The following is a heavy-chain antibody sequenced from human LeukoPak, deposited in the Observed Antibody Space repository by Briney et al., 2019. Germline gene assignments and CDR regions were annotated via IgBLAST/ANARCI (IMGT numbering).Heavy chain of an antibody. J-gene: IGHJ5*02. Sequence: ASVKVSCKASGYTFTSYGISWVRQAPGQGLEWMGWTSAYNGNTNYAQKLQGRVTMTTDTSTSTAYMELRSLRSDDTAVYYCARHYGDYVLSGFDPWGQGTLVTVSS. CDR3: ARHYGDYVLSGFDP. D-gene: IGHD4-17*01. V-gene: IGHV1-18*01. CDR1: GYTFTSYG. CDR2: TSAYNGNT.